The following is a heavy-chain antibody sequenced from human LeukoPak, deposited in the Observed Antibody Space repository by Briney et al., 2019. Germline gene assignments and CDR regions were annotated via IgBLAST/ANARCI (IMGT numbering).Heavy chain of an antibody. D-gene: IGHD2-2*01. CDR3: ASTEGYCSSTSCSLDV. CDR1: GGTFSSYA. V-gene: IGHV1-69*05. J-gene: IGHJ6*04. CDR2: IIPIFSTA. Sequence: SVKVSCKASGGTFSSYAISWVRQAPGQGLEWMGGIIPIFSTANYAQKFQGRVTITTDESTSTAYMELSSLRSEDTAVYYCASTEGYCSSTSCSLDVWGKGTTVTVSS.